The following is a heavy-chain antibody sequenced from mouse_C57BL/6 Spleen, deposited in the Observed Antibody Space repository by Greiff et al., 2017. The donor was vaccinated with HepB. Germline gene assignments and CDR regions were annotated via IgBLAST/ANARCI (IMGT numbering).Heavy chain of an antibody. J-gene: IGHJ2*01. V-gene: IGHV1-66*01. D-gene: IGHD3-2*02. Sequence: VQLQQSGPELVKPGASVKISCKASGYSFTSYYIHWVKQRPGQGLEWIGWIYPGSGNTKYNEKFKGKATLTADTSSSTAYMQLSSLTSEDSAVYYCASLDSSGYVYYFDYWGQGTTLTVSS. CDR3: ASLDSSGYVYYFDY. CDR2: IYPGSGNT. CDR1: GYSFTSYY.